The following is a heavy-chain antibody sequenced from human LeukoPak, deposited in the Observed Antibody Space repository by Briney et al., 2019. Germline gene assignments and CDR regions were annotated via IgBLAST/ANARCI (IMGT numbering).Heavy chain of an antibody. J-gene: IGHJ4*02. CDR2: IVGHGSQT. CDR3: ARDASRDGYIRIDY. CDR1: GFSFSDFS. D-gene: IGHD5-24*01. V-gene: IGHV3-64*02. Sequence: GGSLRLSCAGSGFSFSDFSIHWVRQAPGKRLEDISAIVGHGSQTYIADSVKGRFTISRDNAKNSLYLQMNSLRAEDTAVYYCARDASRDGYIRIDYWGQGTLVTVSS.